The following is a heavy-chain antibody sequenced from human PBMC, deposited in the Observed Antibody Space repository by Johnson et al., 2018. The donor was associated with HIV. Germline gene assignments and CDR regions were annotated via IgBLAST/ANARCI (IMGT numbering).Heavy chain of an antibody. J-gene: IGHJ3*02. D-gene: IGHD3-22*01. CDR2: INWNGGST. CDR1: GSTFDDYG. V-gene: IGHV3-20*04. Sequence: MQLVESGGGVVRPGGSLRLSCAASGSTFDDYGMSWVRQAPGKGLEWVSGINWNGGSTGYADSVKGRFTISRDNAKNSLELQMNSLRAEDTALYYCANYYDSSGYLNPDAFDIWGQGTMVTVSS. CDR3: ANYYDSSGYLNPDAFDI.